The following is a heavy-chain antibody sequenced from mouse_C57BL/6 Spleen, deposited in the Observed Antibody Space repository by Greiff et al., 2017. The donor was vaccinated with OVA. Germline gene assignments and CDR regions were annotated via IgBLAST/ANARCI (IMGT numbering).Heavy chain of an antibody. J-gene: IGHJ2*01. Sequence: DVKLVESGGDLVKPGGSLKLSCAASGFTFSSYGMSLVRQTPDKRLEWVATISSGGSYTYYPDSVKGRFTISRDNAKNTLYLQMSSLKSEDTAMYYCARSMGKALDYWGQGTTLTVSS. CDR1: GFTFSSYG. V-gene: IGHV5-6*02. D-gene: IGHD1-3*01. CDR2: ISSGGSYT. CDR3: ARSMGKALDY.